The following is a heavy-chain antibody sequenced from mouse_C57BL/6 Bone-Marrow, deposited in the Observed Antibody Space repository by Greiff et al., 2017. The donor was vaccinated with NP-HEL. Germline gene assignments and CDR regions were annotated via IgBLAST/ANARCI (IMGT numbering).Heavy chain of an antibody. Sequence: EVQLQQSGPELVKPGASVKISCKASGYSFTGYYMNWVKQSPKKSLEWIGEINPSTGGTTYNQKFKAKATLTVDKSSSTAYMQLKSLTSEDSAVYYCARKLWFAYWGQGTLVTVSA. V-gene: IGHV1-42*01. CDR1: GYSFTGYY. CDR2: INPSTGGT. J-gene: IGHJ3*01. CDR3: ARKLWFAY.